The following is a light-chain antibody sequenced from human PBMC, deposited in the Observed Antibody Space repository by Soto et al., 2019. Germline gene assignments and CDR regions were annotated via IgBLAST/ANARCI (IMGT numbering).Light chain of an antibody. Sequence: EIVLTQSPGTLSLSPGERATLSCRASQSVSSSYLAWYQQKPGQAPRLLIYGASGRATGVPDRFSGSGSGTEFTLTIDRLESEDFAVYFCQQYGDLPITFGQGTRLEIK. J-gene: IGKJ5*01. CDR2: GAS. CDR3: QQYGDLPIT. V-gene: IGKV3-20*01. CDR1: QSVSSSY.